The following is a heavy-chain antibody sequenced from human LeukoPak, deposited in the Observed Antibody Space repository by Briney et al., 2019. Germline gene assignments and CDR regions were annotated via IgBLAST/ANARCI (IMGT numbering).Heavy chain of an antibody. CDR3: AKGTLGNYYMDV. J-gene: IGHJ6*03. CDR1: GFTFSGYA. D-gene: IGHD3-16*01. V-gene: IGHV3-23*01. CDR2: ISGSGGST. Sequence: GGSLRLSRAASGFTFSGYAMSWVRQAPGKGLEWVSAISGSGGSTYYADSVKGRFTIYRDNSKNTLYLQMNSLRAEDTAAYYCAKGTLGNYYMDVWGKGTTVTVSS.